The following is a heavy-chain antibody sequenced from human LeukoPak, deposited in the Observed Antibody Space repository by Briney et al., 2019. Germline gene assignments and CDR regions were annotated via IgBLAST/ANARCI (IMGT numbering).Heavy chain of an antibody. J-gene: IGHJ5*02. CDR1: GGSISSGSYY. Sequence: PSETLSLTCTVSGGSISSGSYYWRWIRQPAGKGLERIGRIYTSGSTNYNPSLKSRVTISVDTPKNQSSLKLSSVTAADTAVYYCAREGNYDFWSGHIPWSWFDPWGQGTLVTVSS. V-gene: IGHV4-61*02. CDR3: AREGNYDFWSGHIPWSWFDP. CDR2: IYTSGST. D-gene: IGHD3-3*01.